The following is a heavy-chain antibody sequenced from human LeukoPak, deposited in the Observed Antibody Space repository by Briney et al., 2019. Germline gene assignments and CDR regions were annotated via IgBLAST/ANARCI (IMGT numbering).Heavy chain of an antibody. CDR2: TYYRSKLYK. D-gene: IGHD6-19*01. J-gene: IGHJ5*02. Sequence: SQTLSLTCALSGDSVSSNSAAWNWIRQSPSRGLEWMERTYYRSKLYKDYAETVKNRISKNPDTSKNQFSLQLNSVTPEDTAVYYCAREGRAVPNWFDPWGQGTLVTVSS. V-gene: IGHV6-1*01. CDR1: GDSVSSNSAA. CDR3: AREGRAVPNWFDP.